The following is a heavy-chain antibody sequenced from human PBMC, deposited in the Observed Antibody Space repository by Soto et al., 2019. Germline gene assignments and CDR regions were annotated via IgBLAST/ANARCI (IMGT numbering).Heavy chain of an antibody. CDR3: AILGYCSGGSCYYEYFQH. D-gene: IGHD2-15*01. Sequence: SGGSLRLSCAASGFTFSSYSMNWVRQAPGKGLEWVSSISSSSSYIYYADSVKGRFTISRDNAKNSLYLQMNSLRAEDTAVYYCAILGYCSGGSCYYEYFQHWGQGTLVTVSS. V-gene: IGHV3-21*01. J-gene: IGHJ1*01. CDR2: ISSSSSYI. CDR1: GFTFSSYS.